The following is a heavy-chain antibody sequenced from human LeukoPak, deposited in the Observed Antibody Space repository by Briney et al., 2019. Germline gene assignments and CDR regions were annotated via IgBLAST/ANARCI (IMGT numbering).Heavy chain of an antibody. CDR1: GFTFSSFW. J-gene: IGHJ4*02. CDR2: INSDGSST. Sequence: GGSLRLSCAASGFTFSSFWMHWVHQAPGKGLVWVSRINSDGSSTLYADSVKGRFTISRDNAKNTLYLQMNSLRAEDTAVYYCARDDYGDYYFDYWGQGTLVTVSS. V-gene: IGHV3-74*01. CDR3: ARDDYGDYYFDY. D-gene: IGHD4-17*01.